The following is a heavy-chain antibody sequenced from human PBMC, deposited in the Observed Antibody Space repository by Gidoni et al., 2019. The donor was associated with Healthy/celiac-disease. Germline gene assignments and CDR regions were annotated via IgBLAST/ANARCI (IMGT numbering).Heavy chain of an antibody. CDR2: ISWNSCSI. CDR1: GFTFDDYA. Sequence: EVQLVESGGGLVQPGRSLRPSCAASGFTFDDYAMHWVRQAPGKGLEWVSGISWNSCSIGYADSVKGRFTISRDNAKNSLYLQMNSLRAEDTALYYCAKVPVPNYYYGMDVWGQGTTVTVSS. D-gene: IGHD6-19*01. J-gene: IGHJ6*02. V-gene: IGHV3-9*01. CDR3: AKVPVPNYYYGMDV.